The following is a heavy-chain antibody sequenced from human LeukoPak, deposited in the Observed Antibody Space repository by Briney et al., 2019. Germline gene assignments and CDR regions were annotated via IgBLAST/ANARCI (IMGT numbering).Heavy chain of an antibody. CDR2: INQDGSEK. Sequence: PGGSLRLSCAASGFTFTTYWMSWVRQAPGKGLEWVANINQDGSEKYYVDSVKGRFTIPRDNGKNSLYLQMNSLGAEDTAVYYCARGGKLHPQSPYWGQGTLVTVSS. D-gene: IGHD3-16*01. CDR1: GFTFTTYW. J-gene: IGHJ4*02. V-gene: IGHV3-7*01. CDR3: ARGGKLHPQSPY.